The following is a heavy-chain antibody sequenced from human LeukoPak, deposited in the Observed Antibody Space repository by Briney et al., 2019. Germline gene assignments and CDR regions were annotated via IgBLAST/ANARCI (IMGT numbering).Heavy chain of an antibody. CDR3: ARERLGPYGSGSYLDY. J-gene: IGHJ4*02. V-gene: IGHV3-11*01. CDR2: ISSSGSTI. D-gene: IGHD3-10*01. CDR1: GFTFSDYY. Sequence: GALRVSLAAPGFTFSDYYISWIRQAPRKGLGWVSFISSSGSTIYYADSVKGRFTISRDNAKNSLYLQMNSLRAEDTAVYYCARERLGPYGSGSYLDYWGQGTLVTVSS.